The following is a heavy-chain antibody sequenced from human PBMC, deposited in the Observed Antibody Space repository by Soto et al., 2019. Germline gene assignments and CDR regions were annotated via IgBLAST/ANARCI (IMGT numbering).Heavy chain of an antibody. CDR1: GFTFSSYS. V-gene: IGHV3-48*02. CDR3: ARSPYYYDTSGYLY. Sequence: PGGSLRLSCAASGFTFSSYSMNWVRQAPGKGLEWVSYISSSSSTIYYADSVKGRFTISRDNAKNSLYLQMNSLRDEDTAVYYCARSPYYYDTSGYLYWGQGTLVTVSS. CDR2: ISSSSSTI. J-gene: IGHJ4*02. D-gene: IGHD3-22*01.